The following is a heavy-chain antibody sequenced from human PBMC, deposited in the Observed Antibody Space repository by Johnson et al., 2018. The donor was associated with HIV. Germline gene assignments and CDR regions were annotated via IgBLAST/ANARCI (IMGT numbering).Heavy chain of an antibody. Sequence: VKLVESGGGVVRPGGSLRLSCAASGFTFDDYGMSWVRQAPGKGLEWVSGINWNGDSTGYADSVKGRVTISRDNAKKSLYLQMNSLRAEDTALYYCARDFVAFGECTAFDIWGQGTMVTVSS. CDR1: GFTFDDYG. CDR2: INWNGDST. V-gene: IGHV3-20*04. CDR3: ARDFVAFGECTAFDI. D-gene: IGHD3-10*01. J-gene: IGHJ3*02.